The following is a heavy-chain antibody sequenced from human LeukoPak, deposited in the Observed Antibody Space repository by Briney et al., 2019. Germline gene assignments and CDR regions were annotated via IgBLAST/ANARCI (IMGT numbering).Heavy chain of an antibody. CDR1: GFTFSSYG. CDR2: IRYDGSNK. Sequence: GGSLRLSCAASGFTFSSYGMHWVRQAPGKGLEWVAFIRYDGSNKYYADSVKGRFTISRDNSKNTLYLQMNSLRAEDTAVYYCARDGIAVAGSPDYWGQGTLVTVSS. CDR3: ARDGIAVAGSPDY. V-gene: IGHV3-30*02. J-gene: IGHJ4*02. D-gene: IGHD6-19*01.